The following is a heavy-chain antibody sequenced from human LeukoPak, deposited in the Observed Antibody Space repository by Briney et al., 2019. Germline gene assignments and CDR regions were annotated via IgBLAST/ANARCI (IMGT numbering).Heavy chain of an antibody. D-gene: IGHD3-9*01. V-gene: IGHV1-2*02. CDR3: ARDRDRELRYFDWLFDADNWFDP. CDR1: GYTFIGHY. CDR2: FSPKTGGS. Sequence: ASVKVSCKTSGYTFIGHYMHWVRQAPGHGLEWMGWFSPKTGGSHFAQKFRGRVTMTTDTSTSTAYMELRSLRSDDTAVYYCARDRDRELRYFDWLFDADNWFDPWGQGTLVTVSS. J-gene: IGHJ5*02.